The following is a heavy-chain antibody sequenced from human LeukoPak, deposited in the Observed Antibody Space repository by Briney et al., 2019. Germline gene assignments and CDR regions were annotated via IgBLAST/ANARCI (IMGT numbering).Heavy chain of an antibody. V-gene: IGHV4-61*01. CDR3: ARSIMITSQFDY. D-gene: IGHD3-16*01. CDR1: GGSVSSGSYY. Sequence: SETLSLTCTVSGGSVSSGSYYWSWIRQPPGKGLEWIGYIYYSGSTNYNPSLKSRVTIPVDTSKSQFSLKLSSVTAADTAVYYCARSIMITSQFDYWGQGTLVTVSS. J-gene: IGHJ4*02. CDR2: IYYSGST.